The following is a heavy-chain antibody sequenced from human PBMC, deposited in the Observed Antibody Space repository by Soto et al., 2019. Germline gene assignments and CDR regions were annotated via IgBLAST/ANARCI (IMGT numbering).Heavy chain of an antibody. CDR2: IYYSGST. CDR1: GGSISSYY. V-gene: IGHV4-59*01. Sequence: SETLSLTCTVSGGSISSYYWSWIRQPPGKGLEWIGYIYYSGSTNYNPSLKSRVTISVDTSKNQFSLKLSSVTAADTAVYYCAREGCSSTRCGNREYYYYYGMDVWGQGTTVTVSS. D-gene: IGHD2-2*01. CDR3: AREGCSSTRCGNREYYYYYGMDV. J-gene: IGHJ6*02.